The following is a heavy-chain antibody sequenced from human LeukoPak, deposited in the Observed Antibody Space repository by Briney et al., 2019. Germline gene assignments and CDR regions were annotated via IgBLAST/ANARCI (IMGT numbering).Heavy chain of an antibody. J-gene: IGHJ4*02. V-gene: IGHV4-59*08. CDR2: IYYTGST. CDR3: ARGHDYFDY. CDR1: GGSISTVY. Sequence: SETLSLTCTVSGGSISTVYWSWIRQPPGKGLEWIGYIYYTGSTNYNPSLKSRVTISVDTSKNQFSLNLSSVTAADTAVFYCARGHDYFDYWGQGTLVTVSS.